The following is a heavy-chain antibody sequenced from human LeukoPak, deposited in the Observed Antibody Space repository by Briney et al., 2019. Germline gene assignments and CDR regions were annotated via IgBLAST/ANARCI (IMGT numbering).Heavy chain of an antibody. Sequence: QPGGSLRLSCAASGFAFSSYWMSWVRQAPGKGLEWVANIKRDGSDTYYVDSVKGRFTISRDNAKNSLYLQLNSLRAEDTAVYYCARDANYYDSRGENYFNCWGQGTLVTVSS. CDR3: ARDANYYDSRGENYFNC. CDR1: GFAFSSYW. CDR2: IKRDGSDT. V-gene: IGHV3-7*01. D-gene: IGHD3-22*01. J-gene: IGHJ4*02.